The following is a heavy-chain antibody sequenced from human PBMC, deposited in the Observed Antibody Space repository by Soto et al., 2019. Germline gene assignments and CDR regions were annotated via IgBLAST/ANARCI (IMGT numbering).Heavy chain of an antibody. CDR2: ISGSGGST. V-gene: IGHV3-23*01. J-gene: IGHJ5*02. CDR1: GFTFSSYA. Sequence: HPGGSLRLSCEGTGFTFSSYAMSWVRQAPGKGLEWVSAISGSGGSTYYADSVKGRLTISRDNSKNTLYLQMNSLRAEDTAVYYCEKNGKTAPPPAPWGQGTLVPVSS. CDR3: EKNGKTAPPPAP. D-gene: IGHD1-1*01.